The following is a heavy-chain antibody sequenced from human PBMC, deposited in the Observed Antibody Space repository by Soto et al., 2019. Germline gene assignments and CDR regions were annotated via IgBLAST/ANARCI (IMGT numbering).Heavy chain of an antibody. Sequence: GGSLRLSCAASGFTFSSYAMHWVRQAPGKGLEWVAVISYDGSNKYYADSVKGRFTISRDNSKNTLYLQMNGLRAEDTAVYYCARDFGVITDYYYYGMDVWGQGTTVTVSS. D-gene: IGHD3-22*01. CDR1: GFTFSSYA. V-gene: IGHV3-30-3*01. CDR2: ISYDGSNK. J-gene: IGHJ6*02. CDR3: ARDFGVITDYYYYGMDV.